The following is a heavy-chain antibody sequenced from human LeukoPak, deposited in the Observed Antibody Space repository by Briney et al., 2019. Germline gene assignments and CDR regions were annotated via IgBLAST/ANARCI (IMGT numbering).Heavy chain of an antibody. CDR1: GYTFTDYY. CDR2: IAPISGTP. CDR3: AREGEYYSESGNLVDASDV. D-gene: IGHD3-10*01. V-gene: IGHV1-46*01. J-gene: IGHJ3*01. Sequence: ASVKVSCKASGYTFTDYYMHWVRQAPGQGLEWMGGIAPISGTPMYAQRFQGRVTISADTSTYTAFMEMSSLTSEDTAMYYCAREGEYYSESGNLVDASDVWGQGTMVTVSA.